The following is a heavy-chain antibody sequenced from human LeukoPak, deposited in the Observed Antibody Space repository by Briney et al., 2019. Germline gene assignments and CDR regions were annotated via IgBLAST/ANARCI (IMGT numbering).Heavy chain of an antibody. Sequence: PGRSLRLSCAASGFTFSIYAMHWVRQAPGKGLEWVAFISSDGSNKYYADFVKGRFTISRDNSKNTLYLQMNSLRDEDTAVYYCDPHDSSSHFWGQGTLVTVSS. V-gene: IGHV3-30-3*01. CDR3: DPHDSSSHF. CDR1: GFTFSIYA. CDR2: ISSDGSNK. J-gene: IGHJ4*02. D-gene: IGHD6-6*01.